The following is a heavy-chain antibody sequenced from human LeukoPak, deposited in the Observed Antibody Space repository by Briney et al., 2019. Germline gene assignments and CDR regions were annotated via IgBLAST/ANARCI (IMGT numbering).Heavy chain of an antibody. J-gene: IGHJ6*03. CDR1: GYTFTGYY. Sequence: GASVKVSCKASGYTFTGYYMHWVRQAPGQGLERMGWINPNSGGTNYAQKFQGRVTMTRDTSISTAYMELSRLRSDDTAVYYCAREVAGTYYYMDVWGKGTTVTISS. D-gene: IGHD6-19*01. CDR2: INPNSGGT. CDR3: AREVAGTYYYMDV. V-gene: IGHV1-2*02.